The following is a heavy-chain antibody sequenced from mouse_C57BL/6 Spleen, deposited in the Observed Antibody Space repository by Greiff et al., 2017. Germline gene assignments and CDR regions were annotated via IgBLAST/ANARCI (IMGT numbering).Heavy chain of an antibody. CDR1: GFSLTSYG. D-gene: IGHD2-3*01. J-gene: IGHJ4*01. CDR3: ARASIYDGYYGAMDY. V-gene: IGHV2-6*03. Sequence: QVQLKESGPGLVAPSQSLSITCTVSGFSLTSYGVHWVRQPPGKGLEWLVVIWSDGSTTYNSAHKSRLSISKDNSKSQVFLTMNSLQTDDTAMYYCARASIYDGYYGAMDYWSQGTSGTVSS. CDR2: IWSDGST.